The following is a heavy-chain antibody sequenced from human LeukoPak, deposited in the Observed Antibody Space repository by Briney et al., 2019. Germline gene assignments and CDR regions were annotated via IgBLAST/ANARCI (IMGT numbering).Heavy chain of an antibody. J-gene: IGHJ3*02. V-gene: IGHV4-61*01. CDR3: ARSNALVLGGVIVKEHAFDI. CDR1: GGSVSSGSYY. Sequence: SETLSLTCTVSGGSVSSGSYYWSWIRQPPGKGLEWIGYIYYSGSTNYNPSLKSRVTISVDTSKNQFSLKLSSLTAADTAVYYCARSNALVLGGVIVKEHAFDIWGQGTMVTVSS. CDR2: IYYSGST. D-gene: IGHD3-16*02.